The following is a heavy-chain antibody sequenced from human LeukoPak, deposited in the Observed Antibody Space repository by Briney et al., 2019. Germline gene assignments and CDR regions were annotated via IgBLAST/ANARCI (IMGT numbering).Heavy chain of an antibody. CDR2: IFFSGRT. CDR1: GGSINNYF. D-gene: IGHD1-14*01. CDR3: ARQMGTSRFDF. Sequence: PSETLSLTCTVSGGSINNYFWSWIRQSPGKGLEWIGYIFFSGRTNYNPSLKSRVTISVDTSKNQFSLRLSSVTAADTAVYYCARQMGTSRFDFWGQGTLVTVSS. V-gene: IGHV4-59*08. J-gene: IGHJ4*02.